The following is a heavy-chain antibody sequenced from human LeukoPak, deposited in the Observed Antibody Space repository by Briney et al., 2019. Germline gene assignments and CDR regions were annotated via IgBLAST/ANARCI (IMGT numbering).Heavy chain of an antibody. CDR1: GFTFSTYA. J-gene: IGHJ5*02. D-gene: IGHD4-23*01. Sequence: GGSLRLSCAASGFTFSTYAMSWVCQAPGKGLEWVSAISGRGGTTYYADSVKGRFTISRDNSKNTLYLQMNSLRAEDTAVYYCAKESSWGTVVTPGGPSAWGQGTLVTVSS. V-gene: IGHV3-23*01. CDR3: AKESSWGTVVTPGGPSA. CDR2: ISGRGGTT.